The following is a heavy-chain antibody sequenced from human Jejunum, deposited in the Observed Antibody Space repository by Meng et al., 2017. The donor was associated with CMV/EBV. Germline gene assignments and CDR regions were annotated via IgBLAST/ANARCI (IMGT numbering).Heavy chain of an antibody. V-gene: IGHV1-2*02. CDR2: INPKSGDT. D-gene: IGHD4-17*01. CDR3: ARRTTVTGGFDY. CDR1: GYTLSDYY. Sequence: QVELGQAVCEVKMPGASVTLPWKASGYTLSDYYMHWVRQAPGQGLEWMGWINPKSGDTDYAQKFQGRVTMTRDTSMYRAYMELSSLKFDDTAVYYCARRTTVTGGFDYWGQGTLVTVSS. J-gene: IGHJ4*02.